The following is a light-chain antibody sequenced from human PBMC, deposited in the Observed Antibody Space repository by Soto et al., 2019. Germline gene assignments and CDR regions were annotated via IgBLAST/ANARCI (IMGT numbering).Light chain of an antibody. V-gene: IGLV4-69*01. J-gene: IGLJ2*01. Sequence: QLVLTQSPSASASLGASVKLTCTLSSGHSSYAIAWHQKQPGKGPRYLMDLNNDGSHTKGDGIPDRFSGSSSGADRYLIISSLQSEDEADCYCQTWGTGFQFFGGGTKLTVL. CDR3: QTWGTGFQF. CDR2: LNNDGSH. CDR1: SGHSSYA.